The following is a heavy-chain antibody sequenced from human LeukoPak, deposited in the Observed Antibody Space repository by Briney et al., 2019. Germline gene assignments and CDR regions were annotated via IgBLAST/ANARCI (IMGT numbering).Heavy chain of an antibody. V-gene: IGHV4-31*03. Sequence: SETLSLTCTVSGGSVSSGGYYWSWIRQHPGKGPEWIGYIFYSGSTHYNPSLKSRVTISVDTSKNQFSLKLSSVTAADTAVYYCARVLRFLEWTQHGTDVWGQGTTVTVSS. CDR1: GGSVSSGGYY. CDR3: ARVLRFLEWTQHGTDV. D-gene: IGHD3-3*01. J-gene: IGHJ6*02. CDR2: IFYSGST.